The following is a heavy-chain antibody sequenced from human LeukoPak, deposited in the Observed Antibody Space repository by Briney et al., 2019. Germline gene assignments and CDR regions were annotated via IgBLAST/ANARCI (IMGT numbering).Heavy chain of an antibody. V-gene: IGHV3-23*01. CDR3: AKRGIVIRGILVIGYHQEAYHYDY. J-gene: IGHJ4*02. Sequence: GGSLRLSCAASGFTFSTYGMNWVRQAPGKGLEWVSYISERGGSTTYADSVKGRFTISRDTSLNTLYLQMTSLRAEDTAVYFCAKRGIVIRGILVIGYHQEAYHYDYWGQGVLVTVSS. CDR2: ISERGGST. D-gene: IGHD3-10*01. CDR1: GFTFSTYG.